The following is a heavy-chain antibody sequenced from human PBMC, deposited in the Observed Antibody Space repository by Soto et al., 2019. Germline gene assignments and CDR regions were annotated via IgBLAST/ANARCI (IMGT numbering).Heavy chain of an antibody. V-gene: IGHV1-69*02. CDR3: ARGWVGMAYYYYYGMDV. D-gene: IGHD2-21*01. J-gene: IGHJ6*02. CDR1: GGTFSSYT. Sequence: SVKVSCKASGGTFSSYTISWVRQAPGQGLEWMGRIIPILGIANHAQKFQGRVTITADKSTSTAYMELSSLRSEDTAVYYCARGWVGMAYYYYYGMDVWGQVPTVTVSS. CDR2: IIPILGIA.